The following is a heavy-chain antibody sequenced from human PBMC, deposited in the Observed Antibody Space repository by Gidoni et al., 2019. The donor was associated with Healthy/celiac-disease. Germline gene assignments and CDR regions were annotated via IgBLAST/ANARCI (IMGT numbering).Heavy chain of an antibody. CDR2: INPNSCGT. Sequence: QVQLVQSGDEVKKPGASVKVSCKASGATLTGYYMNGVRQAPGQGLEWIGLINPNSCGTNYAQKFQGRVTMTRDTSINTAYMELSSLRSDDTAVYYCSRDPRNWNEFYYWGQGTLVIVSS. D-gene: IGHD1-1*01. J-gene: IGHJ4*02. V-gene: IGHV1-2*02. CDR1: GATLTGYY. CDR3: SRDPRNWNEFYY.